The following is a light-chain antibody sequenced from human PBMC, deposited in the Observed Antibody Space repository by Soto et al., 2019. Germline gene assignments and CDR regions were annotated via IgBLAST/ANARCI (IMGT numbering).Light chain of an antibody. V-gene: IGKV3-20*01. CDR3: QARYT. CDR2: GAS. Sequence: EIVLTQSPGTLSLSPGERATLSCRASQSVSSSYLAWYQQKPGQAPRLLIYGASSRATGIPDRFSGSGSGTDFTLTISRLEPEDFAVYYCQARYTFGQGTQLEIK. CDR1: QSVSSSY. J-gene: IGKJ2*01.